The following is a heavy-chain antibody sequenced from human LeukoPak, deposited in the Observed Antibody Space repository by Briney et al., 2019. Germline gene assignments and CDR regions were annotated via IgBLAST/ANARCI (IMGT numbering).Heavy chain of an antibody. D-gene: IGHD1-26*01. CDR2: ISYTGTYI. V-gene: IGHV3-21*04. J-gene: IGHJ4*02. CDR3: VRDRGTYRPIDY. Sequence: GGSLRLSCAASAFSLSAYNMNWVRQAPGKGLEWVSSISYTGTYIYYADSVKGRFTISRDNAQNSLYLQMNSLRAEDTAIYYCVRDRGTYRPIDYWGQGTLVTVSS. CDR1: AFSLSAYN.